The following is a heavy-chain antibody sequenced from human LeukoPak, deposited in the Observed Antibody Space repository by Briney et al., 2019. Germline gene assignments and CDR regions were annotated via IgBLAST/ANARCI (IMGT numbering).Heavy chain of an antibody. CDR1: GFTFSNYI. CDR2: IRGSGSST. D-gene: IGHD3-16*01. V-gene: IGHV3-23*01. Sequence: GGSLRLSCTASGFTFSNYIMKWVRQAPGKGLEWVSAIRGSGSSTDYANSVKGRFTISRDNSKNTLYLQMNSLRAEDTAVYYCARRGSGGSWIDYWGQGTLVTVSS. J-gene: IGHJ4*02. CDR3: ARRGSGGSWIDY.